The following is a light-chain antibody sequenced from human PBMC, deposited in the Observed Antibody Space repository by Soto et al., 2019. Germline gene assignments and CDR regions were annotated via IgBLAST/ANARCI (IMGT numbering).Light chain of an antibody. J-gene: IGKJ1*01. V-gene: IGKV1-5*01. CDR1: QSISNR. CDR3: QQYNIYPWT. Sequence: DIQMTQSPSTLSASVGDGVTITCRASQSISNRLAWYQQRPGKAPKYLIYDASTLDSGAPSRFSGSGSGTEFTLSISSLQPDDFATYYCQQYNIYPWTFGQGTKGDNK. CDR2: DAS.